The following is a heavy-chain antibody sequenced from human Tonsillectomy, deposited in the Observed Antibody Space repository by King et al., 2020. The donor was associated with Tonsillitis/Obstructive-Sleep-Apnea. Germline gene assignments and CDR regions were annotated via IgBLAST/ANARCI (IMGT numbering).Heavy chain of an antibody. J-gene: IGHJ4*02. CDR3: ARGRAAAFDH. CDR2: TYYTSKWYN. CDR1: GASVSSNSVA. V-gene: IGHV6-1*01. Sequence: VQLQQSGPGLVKPSQTLSLACGISGASVSSNSVAWNWIRQSPSRGLEGLGRTYYTSKWYNDYAVFVKSRITINLDTSNNQFSLQLNSVTPEDTAVYYCARGRAAAFDHWGQGTLVTVSS. D-gene: IGHD6-25*01.